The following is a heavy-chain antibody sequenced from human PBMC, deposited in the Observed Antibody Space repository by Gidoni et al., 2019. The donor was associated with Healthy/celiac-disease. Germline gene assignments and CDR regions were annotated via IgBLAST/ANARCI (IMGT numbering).Heavy chain of an antibody. V-gene: IGHV3-53*01. Sequence: EVQLVESGGGLIQPGGSLRLSCAASGFTVSSNYMSWVRQAPGKGLGWVAVIDSGGSTYYADSGKGRFTISRENSKNTLYLQMNSLRAEDTAVYYCATRGLRGAHFDYWGQGTLVTVSS. CDR1: GFTVSSNY. J-gene: IGHJ4*02. CDR2: IDSGGST. CDR3: ATRGLRGAHFDY. D-gene: IGHD5-12*01.